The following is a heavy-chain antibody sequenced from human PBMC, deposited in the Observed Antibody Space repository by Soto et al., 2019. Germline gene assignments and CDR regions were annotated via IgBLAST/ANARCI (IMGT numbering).Heavy chain of an antibody. D-gene: IGHD5-18*01. V-gene: IGHV1-69*02. Sequence: QVQLVQSGAEVKKPGSSVKVSCKASGGTFSSYTISWLRQAPGQGLEWMGRIITILGIANYAQKFHGRVTITADKSGSTDYMELGSLRSEDTAVYYCARGVRIQPYYYYYMDVWGKGTTVTVSS. J-gene: IGHJ6*03. CDR3: ARGVRIQPYYYYYMDV. CDR2: IITILGIA. CDR1: GGTFSSYT.